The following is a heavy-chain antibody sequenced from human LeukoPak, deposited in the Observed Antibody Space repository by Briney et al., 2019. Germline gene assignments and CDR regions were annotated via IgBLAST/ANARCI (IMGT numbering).Heavy chain of an antibody. CDR3: ARASTYSSGYYLYYFDY. D-gene: IGHD3-22*01. Sequence: SETLSLTCTVSGGSISSSSYYWGWIRQPPGKGLEWIGSIYYSGSTYYNPSLKSRVTISVDTSKNQFSLKLSSVTAADTAVYYCARASTYSSGYYLYYFDYWGQGTLVTVSS. CDR1: GGSISSSSYY. J-gene: IGHJ4*02. CDR2: IYYSGST. V-gene: IGHV4-39*07.